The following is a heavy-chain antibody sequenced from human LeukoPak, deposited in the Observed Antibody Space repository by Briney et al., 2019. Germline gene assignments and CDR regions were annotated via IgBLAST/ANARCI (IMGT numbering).Heavy chain of an antibody. CDR1: GGSISSYY. J-gene: IGHJ4*02. CDR3: ARRSVGAGGLVDY. Sequence: SETLSLTCPVSGGSISSYYWSWIRQPPGKGLEWIGYIYYSGSTNYNPSLKSRVTISVDTSKNQFSLKLGSVSAADRAVYLCARRSVGAGGLVDYWRQGTLVSVSS. D-gene: IGHD1-26*01. CDR2: IYYSGST. V-gene: IGHV4-59*01.